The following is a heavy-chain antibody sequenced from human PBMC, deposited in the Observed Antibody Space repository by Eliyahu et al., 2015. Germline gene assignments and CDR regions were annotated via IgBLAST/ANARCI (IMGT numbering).Heavy chain of an antibody. V-gene: IGHV3-21*01. CDR3: ARDQQYSSSSPLDY. Sequence: VSSISSSSSYIYYADSVKGRFTISRDNAKNSLYLQMNSLRAEDTAVYYCARDQQYSSSSPLDYWGQGTLVTVSS. D-gene: IGHD6-6*01. J-gene: IGHJ4*02. CDR2: ISSSSSYI.